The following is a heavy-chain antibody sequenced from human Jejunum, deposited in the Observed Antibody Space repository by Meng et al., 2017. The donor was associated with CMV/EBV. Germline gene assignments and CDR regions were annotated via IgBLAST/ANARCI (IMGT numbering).Heavy chain of an antibody. V-gene: IGHV3-53*01. CDR3: ANTYYYGSGSYTPYALDV. Sequence: VSSDYMSGVRQAPGKGLEWVSVIYGGGGTDYGDSVKGRFTISRDSSQNTVYLQMNGLRAEDTAVYYCANTYYYGSGSYTPYALDVWGQGTTVTVSS. CDR2: IYGGGGT. J-gene: IGHJ6*02. CDR1: VSSDY. D-gene: IGHD3-10*01.